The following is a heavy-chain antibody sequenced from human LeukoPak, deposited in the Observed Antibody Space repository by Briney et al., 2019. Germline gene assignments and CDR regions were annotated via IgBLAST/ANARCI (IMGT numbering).Heavy chain of an antibody. CDR3: ARSLSVGVVVPAVTRYMDV. CDR1: GFTFSSYS. D-gene: IGHD2-2*01. Sequence: GGSLRLTCAASGFTFSSYSMNWVRQAPGKGLEWVSSISSSSSYIYYADSVKGRFTISRDNAKNSLYLQMNSLRAEDTAVYYCARSLSVGVVVPAVTRYMDVWGKGTTVTVSS. V-gene: IGHV3-21*01. J-gene: IGHJ6*03. CDR2: ISSSSSYI.